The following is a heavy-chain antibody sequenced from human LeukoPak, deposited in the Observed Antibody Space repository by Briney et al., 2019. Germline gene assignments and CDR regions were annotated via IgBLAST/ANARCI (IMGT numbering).Heavy chain of an antibody. V-gene: IGHV4-28*05. CDR1: GYSISSSNY. CDR3: ARVPFFDSGTYYFDS. CDR2: IYYSGSI. D-gene: IGHD1/OR15-1a*01. J-gene: IGHJ4*02. Sequence: ASETLSLTCAVSGYSISSSNYWAWIRQPPGKGLEWIGHIYYSGSIYYNPSLKSRVTMSVDTSKNQFSLKLNSVTAADTAVYYCARVPFFDSGTYYFDSWGPGTLVTVSS.